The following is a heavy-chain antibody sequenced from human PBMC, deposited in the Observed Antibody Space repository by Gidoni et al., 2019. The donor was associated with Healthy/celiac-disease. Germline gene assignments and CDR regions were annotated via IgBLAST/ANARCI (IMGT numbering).Heavy chain of an antibody. CDR1: GGSFSGYY. CDR3: ASGPVVTAIPVFDY. CDR2: IIHSGST. V-gene: IGHV4-34*12. Sequence: QVQLQQWGAGLLKPSATLSLTCAVYGGSFSGYYWSWIRQPPGKGLEWIGEIIHSGSTNYNPSLKSRVTISVDTSKTQFSLKLSSVTAADTAVYYCASGPVVTAIPVFDYWGQGTLVTVSS. J-gene: IGHJ4*02. D-gene: IGHD2-21*02.